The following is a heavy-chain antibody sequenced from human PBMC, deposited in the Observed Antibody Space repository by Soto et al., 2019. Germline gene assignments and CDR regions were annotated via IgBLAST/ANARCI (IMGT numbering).Heavy chain of an antibody. CDR3: ARVQGQWELLGAFDI. CDR2: ISYDGSNK. D-gene: IGHD1-26*01. CDR1: GFTFSSYA. Sequence: GGSLRLSCAASGFTFSSYAMHWVRQAPGKGLEWVAVISYDGSNKYYADSVKGRFTISRDNSKNTLYLQMNSLRAEDTAVYYCARVQGQWELLGAFDIWGQGTMVTVSS. J-gene: IGHJ3*02. V-gene: IGHV3-30-3*01.